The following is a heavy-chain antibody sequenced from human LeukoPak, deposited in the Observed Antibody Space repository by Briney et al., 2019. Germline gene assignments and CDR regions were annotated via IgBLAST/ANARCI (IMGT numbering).Heavy chain of an antibody. CDR2: MNPNSGAT. V-gene: IGHV1-2*02. CDR1: GYTFTGYH. D-gene: IGHD3-22*01. Sequence: ASVKVSCKASGYTFTGYHLHWVRQAPGQGLEWMGWMNPNSGATNYAQKFQGRVTMARDTSISTAYMELNSLRSDDTAVYYCARDRTMIDGGFDYWGQGTLVTVSS. J-gene: IGHJ4*02. CDR3: ARDRTMIDGGFDY.